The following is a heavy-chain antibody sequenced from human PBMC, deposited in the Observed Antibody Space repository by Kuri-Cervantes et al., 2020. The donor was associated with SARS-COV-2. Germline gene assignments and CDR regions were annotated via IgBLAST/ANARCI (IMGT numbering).Heavy chain of an antibody. J-gene: IGHJ4*02. CDR3: AKDSSTMIAAAGDN. V-gene: IGHV3-30*04. D-gene: IGHD6-13*01. Sequence: GGSLRLSCAASGFTLSSYAMHWVRQAPGKGLEWVAVISYDGSNKYYADSVEGRFTISRDNSKNTLYLQMNSLRAEDTAVYYCAKDSSTMIAAAGDNWGQGTLVTVSS. CDR1: GFTLSSYA. CDR2: ISYDGSNK.